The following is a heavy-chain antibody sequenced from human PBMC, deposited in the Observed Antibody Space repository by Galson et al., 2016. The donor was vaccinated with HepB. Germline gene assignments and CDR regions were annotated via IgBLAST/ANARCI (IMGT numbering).Heavy chain of an antibody. V-gene: IGHV3-30-3*01. J-gene: IGHJ4*02. Sequence: SLRLSCAASGFTFSTYAMHWVRQAPGKGLEWVAVVSFDGSNKYYADSVKGRFTISIDNSKNTLYLQMNSLRAEDTAVYYCARDPSGRYVPYTPYFDYWGQGTLVTVSS. D-gene: IGHD1-26*01. CDR3: ARDPSGRYVPYTPYFDY. CDR1: GFTFSTYA. CDR2: VSFDGSNK.